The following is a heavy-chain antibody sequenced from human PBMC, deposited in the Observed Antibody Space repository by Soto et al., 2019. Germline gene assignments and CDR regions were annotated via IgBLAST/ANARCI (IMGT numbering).Heavy chain of an antibody. CDR2: ISSSSSYI. CDR1: GLTFSSYS. Sequence: PGGSLRLSCAASGLTFSSYSMNWVRQAPGKGLEWVSSISSSSSYIYYADSVKGRFTISRDNAKNSLYLQMNSPRAEDTAVYYCAIGKWTTIPGVFDYRGQGSLVTVS. J-gene: IGHJ4*02. D-gene: IGHD1-26*01. V-gene: IGHV3-21*01. CDR3: AIGKWTTIPGVFDY.